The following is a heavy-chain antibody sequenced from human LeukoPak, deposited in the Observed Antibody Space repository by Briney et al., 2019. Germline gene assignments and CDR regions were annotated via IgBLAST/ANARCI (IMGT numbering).Heavy chain of an antibody. J-gene: IGHJ4*02. V-gene: IGHV1-8*01. CDR1: GYTFTSYD. CDR2: MNPNSGNT. CDR3: ARSVRSGGSCFDY. Sequence: ASVKVSCKASGYTFTSYDINWVRQATGQGFEWMGWMNPNSGNTGYAQKFQGRVTMTRNTSISTAYMELSSLRSEDTAVYYCARSVRSGGSCFDYWGQGTLVTVSS. D-gene: IGHD2-15*01.